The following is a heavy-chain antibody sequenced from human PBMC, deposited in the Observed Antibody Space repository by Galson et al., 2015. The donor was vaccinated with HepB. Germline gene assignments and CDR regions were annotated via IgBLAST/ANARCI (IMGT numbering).Heavy chain of an antibody. J-gene: IGHJ3*02. V-gene: IGHV3-21*01. Sequence: SLRLSCAASGFSFSTYTMYWVRQAPGKGLEWVSSISSSSSYIYYADSVKGRFTISRDNAKNSLYLQMDSLRAEDTAVYYCASVGSANAFDIWGQGTMVTVSS. CDR1: GFSFSTYT. D-gene: IGHD1-26*01. CDR3: ASVGSANAFDI. CDR2: ISSSSSYI.